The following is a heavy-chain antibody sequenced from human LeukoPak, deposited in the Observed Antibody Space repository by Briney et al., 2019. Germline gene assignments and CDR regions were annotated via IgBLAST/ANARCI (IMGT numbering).Heavy chain of an antibody. J-gene: IGHJ6*02. CDR2: INEDGSAK. D-gene: IGHD2-15*01. CDR1: GITLSSFW. V-gene: IGHV3-7*03. Sequence: GGSLRLSCAASGITLSSFWMSWVRQAPGKGLEWVANINEDGSAKYYVDFVKGRFTISRDNAKNSLYLQMNSLRAEDTGVYYCARDQGVGSYYYYYGMDVWGQGTTVTVSS. CDR3: ARDQGVGSYYYYYGMDV.